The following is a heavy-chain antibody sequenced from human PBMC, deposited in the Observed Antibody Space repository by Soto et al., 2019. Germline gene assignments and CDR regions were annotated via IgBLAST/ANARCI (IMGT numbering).Heavy chain of an antibody. Sequence: PSETLSLTCTVSGGSISSGGYYWSWIRQHPGKGLEWIGYIYYSGSTYYNPSLKSRVTISVDTSKNQFSLKLSSVTAADTAVYYCASDFPRRTSSDVDYWGQGTLVTVSS. CDR2: IYYSGST. D-gene: IGHD2-2*01. J-gene: IGHJ4*02. CDR3: ASDFPRRTSSDVDY. CDR1: GGSISSGGYY. V-gene: IGHV4-31*03.